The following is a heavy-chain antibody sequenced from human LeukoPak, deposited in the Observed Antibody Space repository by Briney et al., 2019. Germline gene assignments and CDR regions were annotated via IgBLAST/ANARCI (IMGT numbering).Heavy chain of an antibody. Sequence: PGGSLRLSCAASGFTFSNYWMHWVRQAPGKGLVWVSRIEGDGSSTSYADSVKGRFTISRDNAKNTLYLQMNSLRAEDTAEYFCTRGGIAVTGTLRYDYWGQGTLVTVSS. V-gene: IGHV3-74*01. J-gene: IGHJ4*02. CDR2: IEGDGSST. D-gene: IGHD6-19*01. CDR1: GFTFSNYW. CDR3: TRGGIAVTGTLRYDY.